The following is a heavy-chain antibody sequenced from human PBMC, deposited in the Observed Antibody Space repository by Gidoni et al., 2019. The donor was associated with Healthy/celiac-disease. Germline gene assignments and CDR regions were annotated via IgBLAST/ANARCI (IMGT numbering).Heavy chain of an antibody. D-gene: IGHD5-12*01. CDR3: ARSRGMATIRPYYYYMDV. J-gene: IGHJ6*03. Sequence: EVQLLASGGGLVQPGGSLRPSCAASGFTFSCYAMSWVRQAPGKGLEWVSAISGSGGSTYYADSVKGRFTISRDNSKNTLYLQMNSLRAEDTAVYYCARSRGMATIRPYYYYMDVWGKGTTVTVSS. CDR2: ISGSGGST. V-gene: IGHV3-23*01. CDR1: GFTFSCYA.